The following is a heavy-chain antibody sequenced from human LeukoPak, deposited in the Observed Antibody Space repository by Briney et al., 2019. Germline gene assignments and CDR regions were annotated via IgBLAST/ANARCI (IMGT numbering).Heavy chain of an antibody. Sequence: GESLKISCKASGYSFTTYWIGWVRQTPGKGLEWMGIIYPGDSDTRYSPSFQGQVTISADKSISTAYLQWNSLKASDTAIYYCARRSQILWWLDVWGKGTTVTVSS. D-gene: IGHD2-21*01. CDR2: IYPGDSDT. J-gene: IGHJ6*04. CDR1: GYSFTTYW. V-gene: IGHV5-51*01. CDR3: ARRSQILWWLDV.